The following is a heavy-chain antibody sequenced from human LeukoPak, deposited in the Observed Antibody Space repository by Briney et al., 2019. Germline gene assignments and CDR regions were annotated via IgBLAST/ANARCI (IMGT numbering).Heavy chain of an antibody. CDR2: VTSSGRYI. CDR1: GFTFSDYS. D-gene: IGHD3-10*01. Sequence: GGSLRPSCAASGFTFSDYSMNWVRQAPGKGLEWISSVTSSGRYIYYADSVKGRFSISRDNAEKSLYLQMNSLRAEDTAVYYCARKGSQWEFLVDYWGQGTLVTVSS. V-gene: IGHV3-21*01. CDR3: ARKGSQWEFLVDY. J-gene: IGHJ4*02.